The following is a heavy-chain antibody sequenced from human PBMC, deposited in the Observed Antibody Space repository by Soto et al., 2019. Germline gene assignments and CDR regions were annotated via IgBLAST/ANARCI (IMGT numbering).Heavy chain of an antibody. Sequence: GASVKVSCKASGYIFTSYYMHWVRQAPGQGLEWMGIINPSGGSTSYAQKFQGRVTMTRDTSTSTVYMELSSLRSEDTAVYYCARGAAAGPSLFYYYYGMDVWGQGTTVTVSS. D-gene: IGHD6-13*01. CDR1: GYIFTSYY. CDR3: ARGAAAGPSLFYYYYGMDV. J-gene: IGHJ6*02. CDR2: INPSGGST. V-gene: IGHV1-46*01.